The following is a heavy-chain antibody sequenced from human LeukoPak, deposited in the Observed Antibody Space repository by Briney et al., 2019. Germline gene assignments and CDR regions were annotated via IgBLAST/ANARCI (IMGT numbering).Heavy chain of an antibody. CDR3: ARDGRFAAYEPDY. Sequence: ASVKVSCKASGYTFTSYGISWGRQAPGQGLEWMGWISAYNGNTNYAQKLQGRVTMTTDTSTSTAHMELRSLRYDDTAVYYCARDGRFAAYEPDYWGQGTLVTVSS. CDR2: ISAYNGNT. J-gene: IGHJ4*02. D-gene: IGHD1-26*01. CDR1: GYTFTSYG. V-gene: IGHV1-18*01.